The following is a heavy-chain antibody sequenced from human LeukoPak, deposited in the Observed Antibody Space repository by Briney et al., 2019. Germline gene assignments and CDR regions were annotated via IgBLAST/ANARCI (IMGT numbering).Heavy chain of an antibody. Sequence: PGGSLRLSCAASGFTFSSYAMSWVRQAPGKGLEWVSAISGSGGSTYYADSAKGRFTISRDNSKNTLYLQMNSLRAEDTAVYYCAKDRSVVVVPRPDYWGQGTLVTVSS. D-gene: IGHD3-22*01. J-gene: IGHJ4*02. CDR2: ISGSGGST. CDR1: GFTFSSYA. CDR3: AKDRSVVVVPRPDY. V-gene: IGHV3-23*01.